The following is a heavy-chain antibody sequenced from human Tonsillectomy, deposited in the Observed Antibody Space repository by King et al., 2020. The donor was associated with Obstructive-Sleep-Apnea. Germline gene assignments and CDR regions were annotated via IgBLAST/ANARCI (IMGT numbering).Heavy chain of an antibody. D-gene: IGHD1-7*01. V-gene: IGHV4-39*07. Sequence: LQLQESGPGLVKPSETLSLTCTVSGGSISSSSYYWGWIRQPPGKGMEWIGNIFYSGSTYYNPSLKSRVTTSLDTSKNQFSLKWSSVTAADTAVYYCARDHPANWYSLDYWGQGTLVTVSS. CDR3: ARDHPANWYSLDY. CDR2: IFYSGST. J-gene: IGHJ4*02. CDR1: GGSISSSSYY.